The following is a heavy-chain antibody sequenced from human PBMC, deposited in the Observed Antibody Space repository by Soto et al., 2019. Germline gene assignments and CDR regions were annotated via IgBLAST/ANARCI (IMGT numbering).Heavy chain of an antibody. CDR2: IYYSGST. J-gene: IGHJ4*02. Sequence: SETLSLTCTVSGGSVSSGSYYWSWIRQPPGKGLEWIGYIYYSGSTNYNPSLKSRVTISADMSKNQFSLKLSSVTAADTAVYYCARVISSGWPYYFGYWGQGTLVTVSS. CDR3: ARVISSGWPYYFGY. CDR1: GGSVSSGSYY. D-gene: IGHD6-19*01. V-gene: IGHV4-61*01.